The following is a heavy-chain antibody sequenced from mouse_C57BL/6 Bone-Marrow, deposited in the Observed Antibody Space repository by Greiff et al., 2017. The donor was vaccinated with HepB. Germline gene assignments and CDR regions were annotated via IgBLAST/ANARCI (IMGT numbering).Heavy chain of an antibody. CDR2: IDPSDSYT. CDR1: GYTFTSYW. Sequence: VKLQQPGAELVRPGTSVKLSCKASGYTFTSYWMHWVKQRPGQGLEWIGVIDPSDSYTNYNQKFKGKATLTVDTSSSTAYMQLSSLTSEDSAVYYCARSSDYYGSSYDYFDYWGQGTTLTVSS. D-gene: IGHD1-1*01. CDR3: ARSSDYYGSSYDYFDY. J-gene: IGHJ2*01. V-gene: IGHV1-59*01.